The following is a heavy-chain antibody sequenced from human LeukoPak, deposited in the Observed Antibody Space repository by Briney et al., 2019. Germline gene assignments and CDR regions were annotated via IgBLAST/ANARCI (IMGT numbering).Heavy chain of an antibody. V-gene: IGHV1-18*01. CDR1: GYTFTSYG. CDR3: ARGVDTAMANYGMDV. J-gene: IGHJ6*02. Sequence: ASVEVSCKASGYTFTSYGISWVRQAPGQGLEWMGWISAYNGNTNYAQKLQGRVTMTTDTSTSTAYMELRSLRSDDTAVYYCARGVDTAMANYGMDVWGQGTTVTVSS. CDR2: ISAYNGNT. D-gene: IGHD5-18*01.